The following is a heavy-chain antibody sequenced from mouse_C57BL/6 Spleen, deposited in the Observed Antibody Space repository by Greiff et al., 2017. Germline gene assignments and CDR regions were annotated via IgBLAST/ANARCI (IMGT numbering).Heavy chain of an antibody. CDR3: STPYGYDGSWFAY. CDR1: GFNIKDDY. V-gene: IGHV14-4*01. CDR2: IDPENGDT. Sequence: EVQLQQSGAELVRPGASVKLSCTASGFNIKDDYMNWVKQRPEQGLEWIGWIDPENGDTEYASKFQGKATITADKSSNTAYLQLSSLTSEDTSVYYCSTPYGYDGSWFAYGGQGTLVTVSA. D-gene: IGHD2-2*01. J-gene: IGHJ3*01.